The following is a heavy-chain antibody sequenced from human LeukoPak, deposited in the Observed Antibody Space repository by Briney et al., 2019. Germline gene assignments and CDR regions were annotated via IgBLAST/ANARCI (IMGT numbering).Heavy chain of an antibody. CDR2: IYTSDNT. Sequence: GESLRLSCAASGFIVSGNYMSWVRQAPGKGLEWVSVIYTSDNTYYADSVKGRFTISRDNSKNTVYLQMNSLRAEDTAVYYCARVGSPTYGDYDYWGQGTLVTVSS. V-gene: IGHV3-53*01. J-gene: IGHJ4*02. D-gene: IGHD4-17*01. CDR1: GFIVSGNY. CDR3: ARVGSPTYGDYDY.